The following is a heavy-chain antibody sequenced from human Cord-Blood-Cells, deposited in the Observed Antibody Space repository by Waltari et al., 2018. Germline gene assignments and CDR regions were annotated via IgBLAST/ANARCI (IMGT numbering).Heavy chain of an antibody. J-gene: IGHJ5*02. V-gene: IGHV4-34*01. Sequence: QVQLQQWGAGLLKPSETLSLTCAVYGGSFSGYYWSWIRQPPGKGLEWIGEINHSGNTNYNPSLKSRVTISVDTSKNQFSLKLSSVTAADTAVYYCARGRRLRITMVRGVINWFDPWGQGTLVTVSS. CDR2: INHSGNT. D-gene: IGHD3-10*01. CDR1: GGSFSGYY. CDR3: ARGRRLRITMVRGVINWFDP.